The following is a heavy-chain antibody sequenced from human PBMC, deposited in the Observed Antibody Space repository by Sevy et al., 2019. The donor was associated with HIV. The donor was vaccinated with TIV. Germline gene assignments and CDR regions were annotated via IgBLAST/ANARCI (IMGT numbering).Heavy chain of an antibody. V-gene: IGHV3-23*01. Sequence: GGSLRLSCAASGFTFSSYAMSWVRQAPGKGLEWVSAISGSGGSTYYADSVKGRFTISRDNSKNTLYLQMNSLRAEDTAVYYCAKQLGYRLDYYYGMDVWGQGTTVTVSS. J-gene: IGHJ6*02. CDR3: AKQLGYRLDYYYGMDV. CDR2: ISGSGGST. CDR1: GFTFSSYA. D-gene: IGHD1-1*01.